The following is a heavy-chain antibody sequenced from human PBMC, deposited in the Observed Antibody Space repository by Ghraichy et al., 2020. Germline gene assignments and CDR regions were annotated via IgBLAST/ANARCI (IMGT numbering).Heavy chain of an antibody. CDR3: ARDLIAVRPGWFDP. CDR1: GYSFSTYG. CDR2: ISAYNGIT. V-gene: IGHV1-18*01. Sequence: ASVKVSCKASGYSFSTYGISWVRQVPGQGLEWLGWISAYNGITNYAQKFQDRVTLTTDTSTSTAHMELRSLRSDDTAVYYCARDLIAVRPGWFDPWGQGTLVIVSS. J-gene: IGHJ5*02. D-gene: IGHD6-6*01.